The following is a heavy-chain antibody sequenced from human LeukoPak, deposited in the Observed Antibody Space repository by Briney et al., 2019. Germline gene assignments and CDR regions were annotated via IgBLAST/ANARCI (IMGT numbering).Heavy chain of an antibody. CDR2: IWFDGSNK. J-gene: IGHJ4*02. Sequence: GGSLRLSCAASGFTFSSYGMHWVRQAPGKGLEWVAVIWFDGSNKYYADSVKGRFTISRDNSKNTLYLQMNSLRAEDTAVYYCAREGLGGSSWYTDYWGQGTLVTVSS. D-gene: IGHD6-13*01. CDR1: GFTFSSYG. V-gene: IGHV3-33*01. CDR3: AREGLGGSSWYTDY.